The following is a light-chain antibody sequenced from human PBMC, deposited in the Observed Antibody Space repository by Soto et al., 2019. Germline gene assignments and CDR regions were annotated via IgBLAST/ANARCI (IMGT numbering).Light chain of an antibody. Sequence: EIVLTQSPATLSLSPGERATLSCRASQSVSSYLAWYQQKPGQAPRLLIYDASNRATGIPARFSGSGSGTDFPLTISSRAPEDVAIYYCQQRSNWPPVTFGGGTKVEIK. CDR3: QQRSNWPPVT. CDR1: QSVSSY. J-gene: IGKJ4*01. V-gene: IGKV3-11*01. CDR2: DAS.